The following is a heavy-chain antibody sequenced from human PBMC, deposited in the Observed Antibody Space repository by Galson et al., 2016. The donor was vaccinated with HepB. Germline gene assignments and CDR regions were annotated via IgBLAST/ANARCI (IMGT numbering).Heavy chain of an antibody. J-gene: IGHJ4*02. CDR3: ATAVGAISAPPY. D-gene: IGHD1-26*01. V-gene: IGHV3-11*01. Sequence: SGTTIHYADSVKGRFTISRDNTKNSLYLQMNSLRAEDTAVYYCATAVGAISAPPYWGQGTLVTVSS. CDR2: SGTTI.